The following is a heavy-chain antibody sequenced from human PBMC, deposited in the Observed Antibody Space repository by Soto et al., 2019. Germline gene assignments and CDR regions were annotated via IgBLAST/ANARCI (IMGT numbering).Heavy chain of an antibody. V-gene: IGHV4-59*01. CDR1: GGSISNYY. CDR2: IYYSGRT. CDR3: ARGGRSAYYYYMAV. Sequence: QVQLQESGPGLVKPSETLSLTCTVSGGSISNYYLSWIRQPPGKGLQWIGYIYYSGRTNNNPSLESRVTMSDATSKNQYSLNLSSVTAADTAVYYCARGGRSAYYYYMAVWGTGTTVTVSS. J-gene: IGHJ6*03.